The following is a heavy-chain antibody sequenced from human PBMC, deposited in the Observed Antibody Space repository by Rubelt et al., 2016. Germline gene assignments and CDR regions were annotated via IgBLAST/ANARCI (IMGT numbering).Heavy chain of an antibody. Sequence: QVQLVQSGAEVKKPGASVKVSCKASGYTFTSYAMHWVRQAPGQRLEWVGWINAGNGNTKYSQKFQGRFTITRAPSASTAYMELSSLRSEDTAVYYCARVIWGSGWSNNWFDPWGQGTLVTVSS. CDR1: GYTFTSYA. J-gene: IGHJ5*02. D-gene: IGHD6-19*01. V-gene: IGHV1-3*01. CDR3: ARVIWGSGWSNNWFDP. CDR2: INAGNGNT.